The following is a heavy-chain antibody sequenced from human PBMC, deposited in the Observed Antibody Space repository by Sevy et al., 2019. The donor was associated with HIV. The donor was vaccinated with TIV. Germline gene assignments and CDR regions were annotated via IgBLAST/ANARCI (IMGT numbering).Heavy chain of an antibody. Sequence: GGSLRLSCAASGFTFSSYSMNWVRQAPGKGLEWVSYISISSSTIYYADSVKGRFTISRDNAKNSLYLQMNSLRDEDTAVYYCAREGQWLVRFYYYYGMDVWGQGTTVTVSS. V-gene: IGHV3-48*02. CDR3: AREGQWLVRFYYYYGMDV. CDR2: ISISSSTI. CDR1: GFTFSSYS. J-gene: IGHJ6*02. D-gene: IGHD6-19*01.